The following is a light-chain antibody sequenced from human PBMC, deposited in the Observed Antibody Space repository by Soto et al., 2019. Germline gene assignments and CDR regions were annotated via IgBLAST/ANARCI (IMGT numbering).Light chain of an antibody. CDR3: AAWDDSLSGPNWV. CDR2: ETD. CDR1: SSNVAINP. V-gene: IGLV1-44*01. J-gene: IGLJ3*02. Sequence: QSVLTQPPSVSGTPGQRVTISCSGSSSNVAINPVNWYQHLPGAAPRLLIYETDRRSSGVPDRFSASKSGTSASLAISGLTSEDEADYYCAAWDDSLSGPNWVFGGGTKVTVL.